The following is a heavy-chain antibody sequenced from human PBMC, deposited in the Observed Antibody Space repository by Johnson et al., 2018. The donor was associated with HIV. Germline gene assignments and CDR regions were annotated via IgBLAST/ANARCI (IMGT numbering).Heavy chain of an antibody. J-gene: IGHJ3*01. D-gene: IGHD6-19*01. CDR2: ISYDGSNK. CDR1: GFTFSSYA. V-gene: IGHV3-30-3*01. Sequence: QMLLVESGGGVVQPGRSLRLSCAASGFTFSSYAMHWVRQAPGKGLEWVAVISYDGSNKYYADSVKGRLTISRDNSDNTLYLQMNIVTPEDTAVYYCATLGGLGSFDVWGQGTGVIVSS. CDR3: ATLGGLGSFDV.